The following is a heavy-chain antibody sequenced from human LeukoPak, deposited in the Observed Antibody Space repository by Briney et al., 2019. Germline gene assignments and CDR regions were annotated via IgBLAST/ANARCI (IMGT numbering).Heavy chain of an antibody. V-gene: IGHV3-21*01. CDR2: ISSSSTYI. CDR1: GFTFSTYN. Sequence: PGGSLRLSCAASGFTFSTYNMNWVRQAPGKGLEWVSPISSSSTYIYYAGSVKGRFTISRDNAKNSLYLQLNSLRAEDTAVYYCARVSPPGFFDYWGQGTLVTVSS. J-gene: IGHJ4*02. D-gene: IGHD3-9*01. CDR3: ARVSPPGFFDY.